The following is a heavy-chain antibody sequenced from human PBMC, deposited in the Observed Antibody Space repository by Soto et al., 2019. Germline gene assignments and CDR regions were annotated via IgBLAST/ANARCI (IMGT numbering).Heavy chain of an antibody. CDR3: ASSYGSGYRAFDY. CDR2: VNPIVSMS. V-gene: IGHV1-69*02. CDR1: GDTFNFYS. J-gene: IGHJ4*02. Sequence: QVQLVQSGAEVKRPGSSVKVSFKAAGDTFNFYSINWVRQAPGLGLEWMGRVNPIVSMSNYAQQFQSRVTMPEDKSTRTAYMEISSLRSEDTAIYYCASSYGSGYRAFDYCGQGALVTVSS. D-gene: IGHD3-10*01.